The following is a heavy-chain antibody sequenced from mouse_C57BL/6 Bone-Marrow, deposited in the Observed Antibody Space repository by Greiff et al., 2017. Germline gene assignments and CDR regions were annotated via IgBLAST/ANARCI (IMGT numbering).Heavy chain of an antibody. CDR2: IYPTSGRT. CDR1: GYTFTSYW. V-gene: IGHV1-55*01. Sequence: VQLQQSGAELVKPGASVKMSCKASGYTFTSYWITWVKQRPGQGLEWIGDIYPTSGRTNYNEKFKSKAILTVDTSSNTAYMQLRSLTSGDSAVFCCAGWGPLGQSFDYWGQGTTLTVSS. D-gene: IGHD4-1*01. J-gene: IGHJ2*01. CDR3: AGWGPLGQSFDY.